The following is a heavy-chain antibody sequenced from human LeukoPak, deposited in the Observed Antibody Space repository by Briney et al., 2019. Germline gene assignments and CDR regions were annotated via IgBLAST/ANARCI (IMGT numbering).Heavy chain of an antibody. J-gene: IGHJ4*02. D-gene: IGHD6-13*01. CDR1: VYTFTGYY. CDR3: ARAPELDSSSWYYFAY. V-gene: IGHV1-2*02. CDR2: INPNSGST. Sequence: ASVKGSCKASVYTFTGYYMHCGRHAPGEGLEWRGCINPNSGSTNYAQHFQGRVTMTRDTSISTAYMDLSTLRSDHTAVYYCARAPELDSSSWYYFAYWGQGTLVTVSS.